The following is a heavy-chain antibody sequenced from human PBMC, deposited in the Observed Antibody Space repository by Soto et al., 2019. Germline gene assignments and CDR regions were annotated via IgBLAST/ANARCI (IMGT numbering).Heavy chain of an antibody. CDR1: GGSFSNYY. Sequence: SETLSLTCAVYGGSFSNYYWSWTRQPPGKGLEWIGEINHSGSTYYNPSLKSRVTISVDTSKNQFSLKLSSVTAADTAVYYCARQDLIAMLYGMDVWGQGTTVTVSS. CDR3: ARQDLIAMLYGMDV. V-gene: IGHV4-34*01. CDR2: INHSGST. J-gene: IGHJ6*02. D-gene: IGHD2-21*01.